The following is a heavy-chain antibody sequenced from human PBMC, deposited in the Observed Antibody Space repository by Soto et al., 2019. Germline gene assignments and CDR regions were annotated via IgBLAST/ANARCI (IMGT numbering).Heavy chain of an antibody. V-gene: IGHV4-39*01. J-gene: IGHJ4*02. CDR1: GGSISSSSYY. Sequence: SETLSLTCSVSGGSISSSSYYWGWIRQPPGKGLEWIGTIYYSGTTNYNPSLKSRVTISVDTSQNQFSLKLNSLTAADTAVYYCASLLGIKFDYWGQGALVTVSS. D-gene: IGHD3-10*01. CDR3: ASLLGIKFDY. CDR2: IYYSGTT.